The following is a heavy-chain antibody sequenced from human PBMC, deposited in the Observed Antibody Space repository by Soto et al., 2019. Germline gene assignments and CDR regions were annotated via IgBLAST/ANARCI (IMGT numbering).Heavy chain of an antibody. Sequence: GGSLRLSCVASGFIFSTYSMSWVRQAPGKGLEWVSVIYSSGGTYYTDSVKGRFTISRDNSKNTVYLQMNSLRAEDTAVYYCARVDSHGYGRIDYWGQGTLVTVSS. J-gene: IGHJ4*02. CDR1: GFIFSTYS. V-gene: IGHV3-53*01. CDR3: ARVDSHGYGRIDY. CDR2: IYSSGGT. D-gene: IGHD3-22*01.